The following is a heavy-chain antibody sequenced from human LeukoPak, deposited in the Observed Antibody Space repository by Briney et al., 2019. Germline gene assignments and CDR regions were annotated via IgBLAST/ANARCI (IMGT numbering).Heavy chain of an antibody. CDR2: IYSGGST. Sequence: GGSLRLSCAASGFTVSSNYMSWVRQAPGKGLEWVSVIYSGGSTYYADSVKGRFTISRDNSKNTLYLQMNSLKTEDTAVYYCTTCALGCYTIDYWGQGTLVTVSS. CDR3: TTCALGCYTIDY. J-gene: IGHJ4*02. V-gene: IGHV3-53*01. D-gene: IGHD2-2*02. CDR1: GFTVSSNY.